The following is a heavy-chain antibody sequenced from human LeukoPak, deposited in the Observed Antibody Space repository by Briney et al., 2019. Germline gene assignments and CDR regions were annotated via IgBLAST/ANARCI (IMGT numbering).Heavy chain of an antibody. Sequence: GGSLRLSCAASGFTFSSYSMNWVRQAPGKGLEWVSYISSSGSTIYYADSVKGRFTISRDNAKNSLYLQMNSLRAEDTAVYYCASIQIPNYYGSGSYAAPWGQGTLVTVSS. J-gene: IGHJ5*02. D-gene: IGHD3-10*01. CDR3: ASIQIPNYYGSGSYAAP. CDR1: GFTFSSYS. V-gene: IGHV3-48*04. CDR2: ISSSGSTI.